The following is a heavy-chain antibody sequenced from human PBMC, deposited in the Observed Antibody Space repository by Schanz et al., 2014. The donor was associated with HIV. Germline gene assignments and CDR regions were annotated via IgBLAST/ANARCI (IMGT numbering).Heavy chain of an antibody. CDR1: AYTFTGYY. Sequence: VQLVQSGAEVKEPGASVKVSCKASAYTFTGYYMHWVRQAPGQGLEWMGWINPNSGGTNYAQKFQGRVTMTRDTSISTAYMEMRRLRSDDTAVYYCARDVSVDCTGINNCYTRKWFDPWGQGTLVTVSS. CDR2: INPNSGGT. CDR3: ARDVSVDCTGINNCYTRKWFDP. V-gene: IGHV1-2*02. D-gene: IGHD2-2*02. J-gene: IGHJ5*02.